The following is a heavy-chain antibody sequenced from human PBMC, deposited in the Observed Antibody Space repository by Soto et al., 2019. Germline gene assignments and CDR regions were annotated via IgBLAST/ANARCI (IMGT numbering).Heavy chain of an antibody. CDR2: ISSSSSYI. J-gene: IGHJ6*02. CDR3: AKVLRDIVVGEGDYYYYGMDV. CDR1: GFTFSSYR. V-gene: IGHV3-21*01. D-gene: IGHD2-15*01. Sequence: TGGSLRLSCAASGFTFSSYRMNWVRQAPGKGLEWVSSISSSSSYIYYADSVKGRFTISRDNAKNSLYLQMNSLRAEDTAVYYCAKVLRDIVVGEGDYYYYGMDVRGQRTTVTVSS.